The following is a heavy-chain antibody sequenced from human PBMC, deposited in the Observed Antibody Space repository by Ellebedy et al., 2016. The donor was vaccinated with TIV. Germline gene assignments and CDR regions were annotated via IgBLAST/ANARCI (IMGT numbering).Heavy chain of an antibody. V-gene: IGHV1-18*01. D-gene: IGHD2-15*01. CDR2: ISAYTGNT. Sequence: AASVKVSCKASGYTFTSYGISWVRQAPGQGLEWLGWISAYTGNTNYAQKLQGRVPMTTDTSTSTAYMALRSLRSDDTAVYYCARDSYCSGGSCYGVWWFDPWGQGTLVTVSS. J-gene: IGHJ5*02. CDR1: GYTFTSYG. CDR3: ARDSYCSGGSCYGVWWFDP.